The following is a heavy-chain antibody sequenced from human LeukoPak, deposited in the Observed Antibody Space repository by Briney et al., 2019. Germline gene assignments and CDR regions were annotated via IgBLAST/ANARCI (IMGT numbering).Heavy chain of an antibody. Sequence: SETLSLTCAVYGGSFSGYYWSWIRQPPGKGLEWIGEINHSGSTNYNPSLKSRVTISVDTSKNQFSLKLSSVTAADTAVYYCARAYYDTLTGSEGYFQHWGQGTLVTVSS. CDR2: INHSGST. CDR3: ARAYYDTLTGSEGYFQH. V-gene: IGHV4-34*01. J-gene: IGHJ1*01. D-gene: IGHD3-9*01. CDR1: GGSFSGYY.